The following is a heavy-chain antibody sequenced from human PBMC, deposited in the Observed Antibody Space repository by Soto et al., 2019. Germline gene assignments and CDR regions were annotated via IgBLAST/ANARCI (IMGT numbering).Heavy chain of an antibody. Sequence: EVQLVESGGGLVQPGESLRLSCAASGLTVNSNYMSWVRQAPGKGLEWVSILHSGGTTFYADSVKGRFTISRDSSKNTLYLQMNSLRDEDTAVYDCARASTVTTIFDYWGQGTLVTVSS. CDR1: GLTVNSNY. V-gene: IGHV3-66*01. D-gene: IGHD4-17*01. CDR2: LHSGGTT. CDR3: ARASTVTTIFDY. J-gene: IGHJ4*02.